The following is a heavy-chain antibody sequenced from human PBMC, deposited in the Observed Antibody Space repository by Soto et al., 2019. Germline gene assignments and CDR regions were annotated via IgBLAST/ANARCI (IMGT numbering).Heavy chain of an antibody. D-gene: IGHD3-3*01. CDR1: GFTFSSYA. J-gene: IGHJ6*03. Sequence: QPGGSLRLSCAASGFTFSSYAMSWVRQAPGKGLEWVSAISGSGGSTYYADSVKGRFTISRDNSKNTLYLQMNSLRVEDTAVYYCARESRYDFWSGYYDYYYYYMDVWGKGTTVTVSS. CDR2: ISGSGGST. CDR3: ARESRYDFWSGYYDYYYYYMDV. V-gene: IGHV3-23*01.